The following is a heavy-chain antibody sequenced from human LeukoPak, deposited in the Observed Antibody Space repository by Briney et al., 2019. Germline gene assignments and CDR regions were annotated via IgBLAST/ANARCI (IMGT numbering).Heavy chain of an antibody. CDR3: AKDQIGSYNAFDI. V-gene: IGHV3-23*01. D-gene: IGHD1-26*01. CDR2: ITGSGNIT. CDR1: GFTFSSYA. Sequence: GGSLRLSCAASGFTFSSYAMSWVRQAPGKGLEWVSAITGSGNITYYADSVKGRFTISRDNSKNTLYLQMNSLRAEDTAVYYCAKDQIGSYNAFDIWGQGTMVTVSS. J-gene: IGHJ3*02.